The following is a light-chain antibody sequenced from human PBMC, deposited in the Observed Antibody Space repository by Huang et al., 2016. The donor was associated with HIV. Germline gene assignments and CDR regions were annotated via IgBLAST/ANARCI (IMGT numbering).Light chain of an antibody. J-gene: IGKJ5*01. CDR3: QQYGNSPT. CDR2: GAS. Sequence: EIVLTQSPGTLSLSPGERATLSCRASQSVSSSYLAWYQQNPGQAPRLRIYGASSRATGIPDRFSGSGSGTDFSLTISRLEPEDFAVYYCQQYGNSPTFGQGTRLEIK. V-gene: IGKV3-20*01. CDR1: QSVSSSY.